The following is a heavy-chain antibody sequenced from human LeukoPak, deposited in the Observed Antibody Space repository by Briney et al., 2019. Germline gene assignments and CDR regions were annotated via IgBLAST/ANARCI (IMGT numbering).Heavy chain of an antibody. Sequence: GASVKVSCKASGYTFTGYYMHWVRQAPGQGLEWMGRINPNSGGTNYAQKFQGRVTMTRDTSISTAYMELSRLRSDDTAVYYCARGPSRLYSSSWSSDYGGQGTLVTVSS. CDR3: ARGPSRLYSSSWSSDY. CDR1: GYTFTGYY. V-gene: IGHV1-2*06. CDR2: INPNSGGT. J-gene: IGHJ4*02. D-gene: IGHD6-13*01.